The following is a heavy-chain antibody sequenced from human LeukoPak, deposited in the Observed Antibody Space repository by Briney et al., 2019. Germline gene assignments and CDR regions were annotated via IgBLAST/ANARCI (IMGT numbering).Heavy chain of an antibody. CDR3: ARSFAYAAPPDY. D-gene: IGHD4-17*01. CDR2: IYYSGST. V-gene: IGHV4-59*01. CDR1: GGSISSYY. J-gene: IGHJ4*02. Sequence: PSETLSLTCTVSGGSISSYYWSWIRQPPGKGLEWIGYIYYSGSTNYNPSLKSRVTISVDTSKNQFSLKLSSVTAADTAVYYCARSFAYAAPPDYWGQGTLVTVSS.